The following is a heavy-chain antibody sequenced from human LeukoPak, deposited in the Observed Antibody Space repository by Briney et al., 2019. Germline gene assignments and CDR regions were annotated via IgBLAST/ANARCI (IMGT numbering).Heavy chain of an antibody. V-gene: IGHV4-59*01. CDR1: GGSISSYY. CDR3: AKGCGGQCYSDFDY. Sequence: PSETLSLTCTVSGGSISSYYWSWIRQPPGKGLEWIGYSYYSGSTNYNPSLKSRVTISVDTSKNQFSLKLSSVTAADTAVHYCAKGCGGQCYSDFDYWGQGTLVTVSS. D-gene: IGHD2-21*01. CDR2: SYYSGST. J-gene: IGHJ4*02.